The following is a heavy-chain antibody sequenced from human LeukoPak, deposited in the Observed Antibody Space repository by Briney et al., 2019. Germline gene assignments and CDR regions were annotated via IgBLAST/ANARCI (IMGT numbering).Heavy chain of an antibody. CDR1: GGSVSSGSYY. CDR3: ARDSGYSSSWPTFDY. J-gene: IGHJ4*02. D-gene: IGHD6-13*01. Sequence: SETLSLTCTVSGGSVSSGSYYWSWIRQPPGKGLECIGYIYYSGSTNYNPSLKSRVTISVDTSKNQFSLKLSSVTAADTAVYYCARDSGYSSSWPTFDYWGQGTLVTVSS. V-gene: IGHV4-61*01. CDR2: IYYSGST.